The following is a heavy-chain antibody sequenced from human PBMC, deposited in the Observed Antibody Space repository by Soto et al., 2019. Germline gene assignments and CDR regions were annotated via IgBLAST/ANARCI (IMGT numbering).Heavy chain of an antibody. J-gene: IGHJ6*02. V-gene: IGHV3-53*01. D-gene: IGHD3-10*01. Sequence: GGSLRLSCAASGFTVSSNDMSWVRQAPGKGLEWVSLIYSGGITYYADSVKGRFTISRDNSKNTLYLQMNSLRAEDTAVYYCARDRPWGSGSYYYYYGMDVWGQGTTVTVSS. CDR3: ARDRPWGSGSYYYYYGMDV. CDR1: GFTVSSND. CDR2: IYSGGIT.